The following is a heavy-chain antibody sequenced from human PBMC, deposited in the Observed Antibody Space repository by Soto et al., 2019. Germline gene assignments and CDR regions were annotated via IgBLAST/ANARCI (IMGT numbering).Heavy chain of an antibody. V-gene: IGHV3-23*01. CDR3: AKAGGTCRSSSCYPNWFGP. J-gene: IGHJ5*02. CDR2: ITATAVST. CDR1: GFTFSTYA. D-gene: IGHD2-2*01. Sequence: EEQLFESGGGPEQPGGSLRLSCAASGFTFSTYAMSWVRQAPGKGLEWVSAITATAVSTFYADSVKGRFTISRDNSKNTLYLQMNSLRAEDTAVYYCAKAGGTCRSSSCYPNWFGPWGQGTLVTVSS.